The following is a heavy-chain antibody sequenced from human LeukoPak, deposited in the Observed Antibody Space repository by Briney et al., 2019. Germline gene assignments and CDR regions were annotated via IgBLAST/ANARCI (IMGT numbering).Heavy chain of an antibody. V-gene: IGHV3-23*01. D-gene: IGHD6-19*01. CDR3: ASHSGYSSGWYRNWFDP. J-gene: IGHJ5*02. Sequence: GGALRLSCAASGFTLCSYAMSWVRQAPGEGLEWGSALSGSGGSTYYADSVKGRFTISRDNSKNTLYLQMNSLRAEDTAVYYCASHSGYSSGWYRNWFDPWGQGTLVTVSS. CDR2: LSGSGGST. CDR1: GFTLCSYA.